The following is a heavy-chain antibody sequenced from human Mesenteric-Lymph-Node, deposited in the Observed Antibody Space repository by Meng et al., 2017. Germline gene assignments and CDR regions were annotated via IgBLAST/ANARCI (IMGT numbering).Heavy chain of an antibody. Sequence: ASVKVSCKASGYTFTSYGISWVRQAPGQGLEWMGWISAYNGNTNYEQKLQGRVTMTTDTSTSTAYMELRSLRSDDTAVYYCARVSPEKYCGGDCYSSYFQHWGQGTLVTVSS. V-gene: IGHV1-18*01. D-gene: IGHD2-21*02. CDR3: ARVSPEKYCGGDCYSSYFQH. J-gene: IGHJ1*01. CDR1: GYTFTSYG. CDR2: ISAYNGNT.